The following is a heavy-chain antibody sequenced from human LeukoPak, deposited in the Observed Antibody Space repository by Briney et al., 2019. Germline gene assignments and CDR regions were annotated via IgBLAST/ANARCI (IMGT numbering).Heavy chain of an antibody. CDR2: ISWNSGSI. CDR1: GFTFDDYA. J-gene: IGHJ4*02. D-gene: IGHD6-6*01. CDR3: AKDIAPSSSTQTNFDY. V-gene: IGHV3-9*01. Sequence: GRSLRLSCAASGFTFDDYAMHWVRQAPGKGLEWVSGISWNSGSIGYADSVKGRFTISRDNAKNSLYLQMNSLRAEDTALYHCAKDIAPSSSTQTNFDYWGQGTLVTVSS.